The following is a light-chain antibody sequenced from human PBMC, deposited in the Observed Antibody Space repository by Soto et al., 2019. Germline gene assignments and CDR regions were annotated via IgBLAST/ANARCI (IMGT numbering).Light chain of an antibody. Sequence: EIVMTQSPATLSVSPGERATLSCRASQSVSSDLARYQQKPGQAPRLLIYGASTRATGIPARFSGSGSGTEFTLTMSSLQSEDVAVYYCQQYNKWPPRTFGQGTKV. V-gene: IGKV3-15*01. CDR2: GAS. CDR3: QQYNKWPPRT. J-gene: IGKJ1*01. CDR1: QSVSSD.